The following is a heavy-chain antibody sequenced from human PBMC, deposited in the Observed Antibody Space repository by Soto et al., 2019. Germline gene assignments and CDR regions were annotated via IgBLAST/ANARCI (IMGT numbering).Heavy chain of an antibody. CDR3: ARDSSPADYSSSWYVPLGMDV. CDR1: GYTFTGYY. D-gene: IGHD6-13*01. CDR2: INPNSGGT. V-gene: IGHV1-2*04. Sequence: ASVKVSCKASGYTFTGYYMHWVRQAPGQGLEWMGWINPNSGGTNYAQKFQGWVTMTRDTSISTAYMELSRLRSDDTAVYYCARDSSPADYSSSWYVPLGMDVWGQGTTVTVSS. J-gene: IGHJ6*02.